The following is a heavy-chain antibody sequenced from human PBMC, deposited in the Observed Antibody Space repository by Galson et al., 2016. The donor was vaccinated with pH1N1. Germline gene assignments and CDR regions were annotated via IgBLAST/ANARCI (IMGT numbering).Heavy chain of an antibody. J-gene: IGHJ4*02. D-gene: IGHD3/OR15-3a*01. CDR3: VWEGGGGRGFGLFFEF. CDR1: GDSFNRYP. V-gene: IGHV1-69*04. Sequence: SVKVSCKASGDSFNRYPITWVRQAPGQGLEWMGRIVPYSGQTKFAEKFQGRVTLSADKDTSPAHMELNRLTPEDTAVYYCVWEGGGGRGFGLFFEFWGQGTLVTVSS. CDR2: IVPYSGQT.